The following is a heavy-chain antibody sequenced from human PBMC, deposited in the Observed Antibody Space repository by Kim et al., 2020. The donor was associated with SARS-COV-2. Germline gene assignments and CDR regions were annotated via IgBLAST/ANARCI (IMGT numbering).Heavy chain of an antibody. D-gene: IGHD3-10*01. CDR1: GGTFSSYA. V-gene: IGHV1-69*13. CDR3: AREWGGFGEPPGLDY. Sequence: SVKVSCKASGGTFSSYAISWVRQAPGQGLEWMGGIIPIFGTANYAQKFQGRVTITADESTSTAYMELSSLRSEDTAVYYCAREWGGFGEPPGLDYWGQGTLVTVSS. J-gene: IGHJ4*02. CDR2: IIPIFGTA.